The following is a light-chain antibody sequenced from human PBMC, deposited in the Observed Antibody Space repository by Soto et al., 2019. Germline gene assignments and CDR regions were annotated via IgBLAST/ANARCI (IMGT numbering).Light chain of an antibody. CDR2: WAS. CDR3: QQYYSTPRT. V-gene: IGKV4-1*01. CDR1: QSVLYSSNNKNY. J-gene: IGKJ1*01. Sequence: DIVMTQSPDSLAVSLGERATINRKSSQSVLYSSNNKNYLAWYQQKPGQPPKLLIYWASTRESGVPDRFSGSGSGTDFTLTISSLQAEDVAVYNCQQYYSTPRTFGQGTKVEIK.